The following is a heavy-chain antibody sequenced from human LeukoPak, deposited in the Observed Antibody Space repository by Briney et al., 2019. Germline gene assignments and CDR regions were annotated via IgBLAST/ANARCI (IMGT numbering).Heavy chain of an antibody. D-gene: IGHD3-22*01. V-gene: IGHV4-34*01. J-gene: IGHJ4*02. CDR3: ARGPYHYDSSGYYSDY. CDR1: GGSFSGYY. Sequence: SETLSLTCAVYGGSFSGYYWSWIRQPPGKGLEWIGEINHSGSTNYNPSLKSRVTISVDTSKNQFSLKLSSVTAADTAVYYCARGPYHYDSSGYYSDYWGQGTLVTVSS. CDR2: INHSGST.